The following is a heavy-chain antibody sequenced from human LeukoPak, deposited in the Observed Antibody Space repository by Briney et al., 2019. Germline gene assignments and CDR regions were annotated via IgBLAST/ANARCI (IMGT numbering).Heavy chain of an antibody. CDR2: IHHKWGT. CDR3: ARAQEGCSRASCYLEP. D-gene: IGHD2-2*01. CDR1: SFSDHN. J-gene: IGHJ5*02. Sequence: SFSDHNMDWVRQTPEKGLEWIGEIHHKWGTNYNPSLKSRLTISVDKSKNQVSLRLSSVAAADTALYYCARAQEGCSRASCYLEPWGQGTLVTVSS. V-gene: IGHV4-34*01.